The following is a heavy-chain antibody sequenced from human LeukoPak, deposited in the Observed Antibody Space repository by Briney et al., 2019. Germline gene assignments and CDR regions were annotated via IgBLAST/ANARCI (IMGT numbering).Heavy chain of an antibody. D-gene: IGHD6-13*01. V-gene: IGHV3-33*01. CDR1: GFTFSSYG. J-gene: IGHJ6*03. Sequence: AGSLRLSCAASGFTFSSYGMHWVRQAPGKGLEWVAVIWYDGSNKYYADSVKGRFTISRDNSKNTLYLQMNSLRAEDTAVYYCARDVIAAAGTYYYYYMDVWGKGTTVTVSS. CDR2: IWYDGSNK. CDR3: ARDVIAAAGTYYYYYMDV.